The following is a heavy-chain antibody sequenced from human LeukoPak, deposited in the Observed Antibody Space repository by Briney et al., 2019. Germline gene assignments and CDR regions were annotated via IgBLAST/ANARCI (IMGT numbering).Heavy chain of an antibody. J-gene: IGHJ5*02. Sequence: ASVKVSCKASGFTFTSYDINWVRQASGQGLEWMGWMNPNNGNTGYAQKFQGRVTMTRDTSISTAYMELRGLRSEDTTVYYCVRDGEGVAISVNYWFDPWGQGTLVTVSS. CDR3: VRDGEGVAISVNYWFDP. CDR2: MNPNNGNT. V-gene: IGHV1-8*01. D-gene: IGHD3-10*01. CDR1: GFTFTSYD.